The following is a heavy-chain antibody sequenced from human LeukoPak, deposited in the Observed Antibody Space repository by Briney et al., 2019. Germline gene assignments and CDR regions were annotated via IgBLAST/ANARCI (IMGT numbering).Heavy chain of an antibody. CDR3: ARVIPRKQLVLYY. CDR1: GYTFTGYY. Sequence: AAVKVSCKASGYTFTGYYMHWVRQAPGQGLGWMGWINPNSGGTNYAQKFQGRVTMTRDTSISTAYMELSRLRSDDTAVYYCARVIPRKQLVLYYWGQGTLVTVSS. CDR2: INPNSGGT. J-gene: IGHJ4*02. D-gene: IGHD6-6*01. V-gene: IGHV1-2*02.